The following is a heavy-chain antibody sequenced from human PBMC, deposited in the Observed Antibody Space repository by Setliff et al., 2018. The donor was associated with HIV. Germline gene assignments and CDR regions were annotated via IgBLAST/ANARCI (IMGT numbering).Heavy chain of an antibody. CDR3: ASPRLDWSFSHFDY. J-gene: IGHJ4*02. D-gene: IGHD3-9*01. CDR2: IIPHFDAP. CDR1: GGTFTSSA. Sequence: SVKVSCTASGGTFTSSAIRWVRQARGQGLEWMGAIIPHFDAPQYAQKFQGRVTITADQSTSTAYMELSGLTSDDTAVYYCASPRLDWSFSHFDYWGQGTPVTVSS. V-gene: IGHV1-69*13.